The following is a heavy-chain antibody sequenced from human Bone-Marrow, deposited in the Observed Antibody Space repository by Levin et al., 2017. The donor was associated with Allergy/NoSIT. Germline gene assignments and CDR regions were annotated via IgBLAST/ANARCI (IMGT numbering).Heavy chain of an antibody. V-gene: IGHV4-30-2*01. Sequence: SQTLSLTCAVSGGSISSGGYSWSWIRQPPGKGLEWIGYIYHSGSTYYNPSLKSRVTISVDRSKNQFSLNLSSVTAADTAVYYCARDRVAARPWFFDRWGRGTLVTVSS. J-gene: IGHJ2*01. CDR1: GGSISSGGYS. CDR2: IYHSGST. CDR3: ARDRVAARPWFFDR. D-gene: IGHD6-6*01.